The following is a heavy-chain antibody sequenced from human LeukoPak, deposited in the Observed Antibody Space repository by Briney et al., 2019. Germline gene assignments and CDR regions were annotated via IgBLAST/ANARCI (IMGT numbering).Heavy chain of an antibody. CDR3: ARFYANEWELPH. CDR1: GFTFRSYA. D-gene: IGHD1-26*01. V-gene: IGHV3-30*04. CDR2: ISYDGSNK. Sequence: GGSLRLSCEASGFTFRSYAMHWVRQAPGKGLEWVALISYDGSNKYYADSVKGRFTISRDNSKNTLYLQMNSLRAEDTAVYYCARFYANEWELPHWGQGTLVTVSS. J-gene: IGHJ4*02.